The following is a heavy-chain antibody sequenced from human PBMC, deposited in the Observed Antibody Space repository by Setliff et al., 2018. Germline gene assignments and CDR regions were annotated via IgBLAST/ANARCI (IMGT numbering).Heavy chain of an antibody. J-gene: IGHJ6*03. CDR2: ISTYNGDT. D-gene: IGHD6-19*01. Sequence: GASVKVSCKASGYTFTSYGISWVRQAPGQGLEWMGWISTYNGDTDYAQKLQDRLTMTTDTSTSTVYMELRSLNSVTAADMAVYYCAREQWLDPPGYYYMDVWAKGTTVTVSS. CDR3: AREQWLDPPGYYYMDV. V-gene: IGHV1-18*03. CDR1: GYTFTSYG.